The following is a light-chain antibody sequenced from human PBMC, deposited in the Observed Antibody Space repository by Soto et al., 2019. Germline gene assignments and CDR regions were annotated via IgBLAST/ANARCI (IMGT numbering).Light chain of an antibody. Sequence: TQSPPILSVSPGEGATLSCRASQRISTNLAWYQHIPGQAPRLLIYGASSRATGIPDRFSGSGSGTDSTLTISRLEPEDFAVYYCQQYVTSPWAFGQGTKV. CDR1: QRISTN. J-gene: IGKJ1*01. V-gene: IGKV3-20*01. CDR2: GAS. CDR3: QQYVTSPWA.